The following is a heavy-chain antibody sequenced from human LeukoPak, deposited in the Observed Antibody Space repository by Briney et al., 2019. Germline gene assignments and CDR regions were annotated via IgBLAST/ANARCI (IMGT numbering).Heavy chain of an antibody. CDR2: INTNTGNP. CDR3: ARDELGSSSSGYYMDV. J-gene: IGHJ6*03. CDR1: GGTFSSYA. Sequence: GASVKVSCKASGGTFSSYAISWVRQAPGQGLEWMGWINTNTGNPTYAQGFTGRFVFSLDTSVSTAYLQISSLKAEDTAVYYCARDELGSSSSGYYMDVWGKGTTVTVSS. D-gene: IGHD6-6*01. V-gene: IGHV7-4-1*02.